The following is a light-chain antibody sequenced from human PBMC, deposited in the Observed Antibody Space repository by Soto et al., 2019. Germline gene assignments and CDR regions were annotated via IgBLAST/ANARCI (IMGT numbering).Light chain of an antibody. Sequence: EILMTQSPATLSVSPGERATLSCRASQSFSHNLAWYQQKPGQTPMPLFYVASRKAIGIPARFSGRGSGTEFPLTISSLQSEDFAIYYCQQSKNWPNTFGQGTKLEI. CDR3: QQSKNWPNT. CDR2: VAS. V-gene: IGKV3-15*01. J-gene: IGKJ2*01. CDR1: QSFSHN.